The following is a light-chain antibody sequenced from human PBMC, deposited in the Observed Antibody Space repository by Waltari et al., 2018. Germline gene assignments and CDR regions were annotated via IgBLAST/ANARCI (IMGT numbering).Light chain of an antibody. V-gene: IGLV1-47*01. CDR1: SSNIGSNF. Sequence: QSVLTQPPSASGTPGQTVNIACSGSSSNIGSNFVYWYQQLPGTAPKLLIDRNNRRPSGVPDRFSGSKSGTSASLAISGLRSEDEADYYCAAWDDSLYEVFGGGTKLTVL. CDR3: AAWDDSLYEV. CDR2: RNN. J-gene: IGLJ3*02.